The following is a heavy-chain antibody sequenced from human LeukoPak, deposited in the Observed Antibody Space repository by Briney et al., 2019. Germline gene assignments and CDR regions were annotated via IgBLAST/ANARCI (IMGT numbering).Heavy chain of an antibody. CDR3: ARVVAAAGSPLFDY. Sequence: PSQTLSLTCAVSGGSISSGGYSWSWIRQPPGKGLEWIGYIYHSGSTYYNPSLKSRVTISVDRSKNQFSLKLSSVTAADTVVYHCARVVAAAGSPLFDYWGQGTLVTVSS. J-gene: IGHJ4*02. D-gene: IGHD6-13*01. V-gene: IGHV4-30-2*01. CDR2: IYHSGST. CDR1: GGSISSGGYS.